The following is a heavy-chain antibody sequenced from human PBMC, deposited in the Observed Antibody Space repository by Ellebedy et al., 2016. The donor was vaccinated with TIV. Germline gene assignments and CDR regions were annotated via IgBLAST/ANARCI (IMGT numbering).Heavy chain of an antibody. CDR3: AKGGNHGGYFDL. D-gene: IGHD1-14*01. J-gene: IGHJ2*01. Sequence: PGGSLRLSCAASGFTFTNHGMHWVRQAPGKGLEWVTLISYDGSDKYYADSVTGRFTISRDNSKNTLSLQMNSLRPEDTAVYYCAKGGNHGGYFDLWGRGTLVTVSS. CDR2: ISYDGSDK. V-gene: IGHV3-30*18. CDR1: GFTFTNHG.